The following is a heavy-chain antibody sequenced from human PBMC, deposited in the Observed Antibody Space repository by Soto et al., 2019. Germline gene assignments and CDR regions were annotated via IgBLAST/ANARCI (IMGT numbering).Heavy chain of an antibody. CDR3: GTAVRGSAWSY. D-gene: IGHD6-19*01. Sequence: EVKLEESGGGLVQTGGSLRLSCAVSGFTFSAYWMRWVRQSPGRGLEGVANIKDDGSQTYYVDSVRGRFTISRDNGKNSLYLHMNSLRAEDTAVYYCGTAVRGSAWSYWGQGTLVTVSS. CDR1: GFTFSAYW. CDR2: IKDDGSQT. V-gene: IGHV3-7*01. J-gene: IGHJ4*02.